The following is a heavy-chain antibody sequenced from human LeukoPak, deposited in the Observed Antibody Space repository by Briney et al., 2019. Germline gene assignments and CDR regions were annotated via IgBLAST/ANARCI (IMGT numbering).Heavy chain of an antibody. CDR2: IVVGSGNT. V-gene: IGHV1-58*01. Sequence: SVKVSCKASGFTFTSSAVQWVRQARGQRLEWIGWIVVGSGNTNYAQKFQERVTITRDMSTSTAYMELSSLRSEDTAVYYCAILGGSHDAFDIWGQGTMVTVSS. CDR1: GFTFTSSA. D-gene: IGHD1-26*01. J-gene: IGHJ3*02. CDR3: AILGGSHDAFDI.